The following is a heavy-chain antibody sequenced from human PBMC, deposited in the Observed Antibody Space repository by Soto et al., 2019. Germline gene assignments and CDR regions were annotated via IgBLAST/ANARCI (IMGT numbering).Heavy chain of an antibody. CDR2: INPNSGGT. D-gene: IGHD2-8*01. CDR3: ARGDSTDCSNGVCSFFYNHDMDV. V-gene: IGHV1-2*04. Sequence: ASVKVSCKASGYTFTGYYMHWVRQAPGQGLEWMGWINPNSGGTNYAQKFQGWVTMTTDTSISTASMELTRLTSDDTAIYYCARGDSTDCSNGVCSFFYNHDMDVWGQGTTVTVSS. J-gene: IGHJ6*02. CDR1: GYTFTGYY.